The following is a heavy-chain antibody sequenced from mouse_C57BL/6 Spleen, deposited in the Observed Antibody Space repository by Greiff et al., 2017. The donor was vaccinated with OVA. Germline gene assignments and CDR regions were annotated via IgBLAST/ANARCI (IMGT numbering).Heavy chain of an antibody. Sequence: LEESGPELVKPGASVKLSCKASGYTFTSSDIHWVQQRPGQGLAWIGWIYPRVGSTKYNETFKGKATFTVDTSSSTAYMGLHSLTSEDEAVYFCARVYGNGECYLDVWGKGTTVTVSS. V-gene: IGHV1-85*01. D-gene: IGHD2-1*01. J-gene: IGHJ1*03. CDR2: IYPRVGST. CDR1: GYTFTSSD. CDR3: ARVYGNGECYLDV.